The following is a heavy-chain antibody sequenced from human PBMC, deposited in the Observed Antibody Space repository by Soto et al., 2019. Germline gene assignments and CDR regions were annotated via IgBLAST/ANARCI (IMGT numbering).Heavy chain of an antibody. V-gene: IGHV3-23*01. J-gene: IGHJ6*02. CDR2: ISGSGGST. CDR3: AKGLSMDSSSWYYGMDV. Sequence: GSLRLSCAASGFTFSSYAMSWVRQAPGKGLEWVSAISGSGGSTYYADSVKGRFTISRDNSKNTLYLQMNSLRAEDTAVYYCAKGLSMDSSSWYYGMDVWGQGTTVTVSS. D-gene: IGHD6-13*01. CDR1: GFTFSSYA.